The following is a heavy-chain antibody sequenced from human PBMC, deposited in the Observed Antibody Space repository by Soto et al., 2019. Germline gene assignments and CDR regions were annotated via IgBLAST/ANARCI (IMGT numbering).Heavy chain of an antibody. CDR3: ARGYTPVEHNWNYDSYLFDY. CDR2: IIPIFGTA. V-gene: IGHV1-69*13. Sequence: GASVKVSCKASGGTFSSYAISWVRQAPGQGLEWMGGIIPIFGTANYAQKFQGRVTITADESTSTAYMELSSLRSEDTAVYYCARGYTPVEHNWNYDSYLFDYRGQGTPVNVPS. D-gene: IGHD1-7*01. J-gene: IGHJ4*02. CDR1: GGTFSSYA.